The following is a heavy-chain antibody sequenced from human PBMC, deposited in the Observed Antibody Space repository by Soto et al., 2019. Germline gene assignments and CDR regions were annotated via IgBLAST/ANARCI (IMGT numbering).Heavy chain of an antibody. CDR1: GFTFSSYA. CDR2: ISGSGGST. Sequence: GGSLRLSCAASGFTFSSYAMCWVRQAPGKGLEWVSAISGSGGSTYYADSVKGRFTISRDNSKNTLYLQMNSLRAEDTAVYYCAKRTFGVTMLGDAFDIWGQGTMVTVSS. V-gene: IGHV3-23*01. J-gene: IGHJ3*02. D-gene: IGHD3-3*01. CDR3: AKRTFGVTMLGDAFDI.